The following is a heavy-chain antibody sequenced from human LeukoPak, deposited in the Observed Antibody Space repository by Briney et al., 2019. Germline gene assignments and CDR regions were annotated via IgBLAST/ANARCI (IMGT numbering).Heavy chain of an antibody. D-gene: IGHD3-22*01. J-gene: IGHJ3*02. CDR3: ARDRRGYDHSGYYLRDAFDI. Sequence: GGSLRLSCAASGFTFSPYSMNWVRQSPGKGLEWVSSISTRSNYIYYADSVKGRFTISRDNAKNSLYLQMNSLRAEDTAVYYCARDRRGYDHSGYYLRDAFDIWGQGTVVTVSS. CDR1: GFTFSPYS. V-gene: IGHV3-21*01. CDR2: ISTRSNYI.